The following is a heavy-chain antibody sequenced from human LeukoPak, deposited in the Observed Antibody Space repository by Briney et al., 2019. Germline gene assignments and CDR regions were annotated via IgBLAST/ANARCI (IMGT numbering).Heavy chain of an antibody. J-gene: IGHJ4*02. CDR3: ARSLAAAGTRGYFDY. Sequence: SETLSLTCTVSGGSISSYYWSWIRQPPGKGLEWIGYIYYSGSTNYNPSLKSRVTISVDTSKNQFSLKLSSVTAADTAVYYCARSLAAAGTRGYFDYWGQGTLVTVSS. CDR2: IYYSGST. CDR1: GGSISSYY. V-gene: IGHV4-59*08. D-gene: IGHD6-13*01.